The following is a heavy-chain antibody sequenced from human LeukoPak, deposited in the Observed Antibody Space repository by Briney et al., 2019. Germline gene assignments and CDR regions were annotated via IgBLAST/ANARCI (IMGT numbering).Heavy chain of an antibody. V-gene: IGHV3-21*01. CDR1: GFTFSSYS. Sequence: GGSLRLSCAASGFTFSSYSMNWVRQAPGKGLEWVSSISSSSTYIKYADSVKGRFTISRDNSKNTLYLQMNSLRAEDTAVYYCARDHYYDSSGSYFDYWGQGTLVTVSS. D-gene: IGHD3-22*01. CDR3: ARDHYYDSSGSYFDY. CDR2: ISSSSTYI. J-gene: IGHJ4*02.